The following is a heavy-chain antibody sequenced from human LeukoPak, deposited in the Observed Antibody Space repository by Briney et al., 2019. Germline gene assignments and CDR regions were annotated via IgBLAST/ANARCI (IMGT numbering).Heavy chain of an antibody. CDR2: IFTSGST. Sequence: SETPSLTCTVSGGSISSYYWSWIRQPAGKGLEWIGRIFTSGSTNYNPSLKSRVTISVDKSKNQFSLKLTSVTAADTAVYYCARDDSGKVDYWGQGTLVTVSS. V-gene: IGHV4-4*07. D-gene: IGHD3-10*01. J-gene: IGHJ4*02. CDR3: ARDDSGKVDY. CDR1: GGSISSYY.